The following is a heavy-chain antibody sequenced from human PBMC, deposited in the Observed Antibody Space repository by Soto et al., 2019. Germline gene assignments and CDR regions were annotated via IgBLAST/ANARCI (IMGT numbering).Heavy chain of an antibody. D-gene: IGHD2-15*01. CDR3: ARGAGSPTYYYGMDV. V-gene: IGHV4-39*01. CDR2: IFYSGST. Sequence: SETLSLTCTVSGDSISSSSYYWGWIRQPPGKGLEWIGSIFYSGSTYYNPSLKSRVTISVDTSKNQFSLNLSSVTAADTAEYYCARGAGSPTYYYGMDVWGQGTTVTVSS. CDR1: GDSISSSSYY. J-gene: IGHJ6*02.